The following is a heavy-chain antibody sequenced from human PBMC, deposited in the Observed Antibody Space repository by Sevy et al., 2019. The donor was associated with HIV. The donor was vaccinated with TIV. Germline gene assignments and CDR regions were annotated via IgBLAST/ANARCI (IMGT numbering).Heavy chain of an antibody. Sequence: ASVKVSCKVSGYTLSELSMHWVRQAPGKGLEWMGSFDPEDDETIYAQKFQDRVTMTEDTSTDTAYMELNNLRSEDTAVYYCATTKDYYDSSGSPFDYWGQGTLVTVSS. CDR2: FDPEDDET. CDR1: GYTLSELS. CDR3: ATTKDYYDSSGSPFDY. J-gene: IGHJ4*02. D-gene: IGHD3-22*01. V-gene: IGHV1-24*01.